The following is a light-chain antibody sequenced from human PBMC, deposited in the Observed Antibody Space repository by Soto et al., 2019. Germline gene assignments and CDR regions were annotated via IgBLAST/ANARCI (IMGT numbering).Light chain of an antibody. V-gene: IGKV1-5*03. CDR3: QQYKSYRT. CDR2: KAS. CDR1: QSISGG. J-gene: IGKJ1*01. Sequence: DIQLTQSPSSLSASLGDRVSITCRASQSISGGLAWYQQKPGKAPKLLIYKASSLESGVPSRFSGSGSGTEFTLTISSLQPDDFATYYCQQYKSYRTFGQGTKVDIK.